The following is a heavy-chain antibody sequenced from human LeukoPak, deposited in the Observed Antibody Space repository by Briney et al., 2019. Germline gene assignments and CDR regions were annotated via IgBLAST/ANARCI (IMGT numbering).Heavy chain of an antibody. D-gene: IGHD6-19*01. Sequence: ASVKVSCKASGYTFTSYYMHWVRQAPGQGLEWMGIINPSGGSTSYAQKFQGRVTMTRGTSTSTVYMELSSLRSEDTAVYYCARERKVAGTSEYFQHWGQGTLVTVSS. CDR2: INPSGGST. CDR3: ARERKVAGTSEYFQH. CDR1: GYTFTSYY. J-gene: IGHJ1*01. V-gene: IGHV1-46*01.